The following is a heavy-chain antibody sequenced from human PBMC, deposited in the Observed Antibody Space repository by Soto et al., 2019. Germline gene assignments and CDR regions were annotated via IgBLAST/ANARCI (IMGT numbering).Heavy chain of an antibody. CDR1: GYPISSGYY. CDR2: IYHSGST. CDR3: GRDMAVAGTPPVGP. V-gene: IGHV4-38-2*02. J-gene: IGHJ5*02. D-gene: IGHD6-19*01. Sequence: SETLSLTCAVSGYPISSGYYWGWIRQPPGKGLEWIGSIYHSGSTYYNSSLKSRVTISIDTSKNQFSLKLSSVTAADTAVYYCGRDMAVAGTPPVGPWGQGTLVTVSS.